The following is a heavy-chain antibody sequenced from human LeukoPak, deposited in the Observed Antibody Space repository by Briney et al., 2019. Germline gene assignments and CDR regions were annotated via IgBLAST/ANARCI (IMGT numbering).Heavy chain of an antibody. V-gene: IGHV3-23*01. CDR2: ISGSGGST. CDR3: VKELGGHSSSFRYYYYYGMDV. Sequence: PGGSLGLSCAASGFTFSSYAMSWVRQAPGKGLEWVSAISGSGGSTYYADSVKGRFTISRDNSKNTLYLQMNSLRAEDTAVYYCVKELGGHSSSFRYYYYYGMDVWGQGTTVTVSS. J-gene: IGHJ6*02. CDR1: GFTFSSYA. D-gene: IGHD6-13*01.